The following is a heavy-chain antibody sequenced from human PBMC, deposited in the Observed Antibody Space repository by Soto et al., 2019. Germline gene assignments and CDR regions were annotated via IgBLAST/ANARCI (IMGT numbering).Heavy chain of an antibody. J-gene: IGHJ4*02. Sequence: QVQLQQWGAGLLKPSETLSLTCAVYGGSFSGYYWSWIRQPPGKGLEWIGEINHSGSTNYNPSLKSRVTISVDTSKNQFSLKLSSVTAADTAVYYCARDFSGAGFDYWGQGTLVTVSS. CDR2: INHSGST. D-gene: IGHD2-8*02. CDR3: ARDFSGAGFDY. V-gene: IGHV4-34*01. CDR1: GGSFSGYY.